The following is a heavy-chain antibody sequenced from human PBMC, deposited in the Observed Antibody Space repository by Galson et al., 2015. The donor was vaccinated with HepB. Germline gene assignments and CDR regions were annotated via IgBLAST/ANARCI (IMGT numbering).Heavy chain of an antibody. V-gene: IGHV3-48*04. D-gene: IGHD2-21*02. J-gene: IGHJ1*01. CDR2: MTSDMKTI. CDR1: GFTFSIYS. CDR3: ARGGFCGADCYNEYFRH. Sequence: SLRLSCAASGFTFSIYSMNWIRQAPGKGLEWVSYMTSDMKTIYYADSVKGRFTVSRDNAKNSLYLQMNSLTAGDTAVYYCARGGFCGADCYNEYFRHWGQGTLVIVSS.